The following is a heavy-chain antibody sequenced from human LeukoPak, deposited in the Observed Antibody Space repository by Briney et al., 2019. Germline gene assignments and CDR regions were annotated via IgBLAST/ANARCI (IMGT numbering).Heavy chain of an antibody. J-gene: IGHJ5*02. V-gene: IGHV3-30*04. Sequence: GGSLRLSCAASGFTFSSYAMSWVRQAPGKGLEWVAVISYDGSNKYYADSVKGRFTISRDNSKNTLYLQMNSLRAEDTAVYYCARPIGYYYDSSGYLTWGQGTLVTVSS. D-gene: IGHD3-22*01. CDR3: ARPIGYYYDSSGYLT. CDR1: GFTFSSYA. CDR2: ISYDGSNK.